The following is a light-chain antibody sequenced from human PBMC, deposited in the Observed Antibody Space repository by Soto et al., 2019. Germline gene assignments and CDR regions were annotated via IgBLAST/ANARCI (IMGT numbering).Light chain of an antibody. Sequence: QTVVTQEPSFSVSPGRTVTLTCGLSSGSVSTSYYPSWYQQTPGQAPRTLMYSTNTRSSGVPDRFSGSILGNKAALTITGAQADDESDYYCVLYMGSGSWVFGGGTKLTVL. CDR2: STN. V-gene: IGLV8-61*01. J-gene: IGLJ3*02. CDR1: SGSVSTSYY. CDR3: VLYMGSGSWV.